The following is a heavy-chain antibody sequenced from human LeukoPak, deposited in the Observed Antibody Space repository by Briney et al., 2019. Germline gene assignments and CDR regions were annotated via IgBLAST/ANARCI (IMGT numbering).Heavy chain of an antibody. V-gene: IGHV4-59*08. CDR1: GGSISSYY. Sequence: SETLSLTCTVSGGSISSYYWSWIRQPPGKGLEWIGYIYYSGSTNYNPSLKSRVTISVDTSKNQFSLKLTSVTAADTATYYCARHGYCSGGSCYSAYYYYLDVWGKGTTVTVSS. CDR3: ARHGYCSGGSCYSAYYYYLDV. D-gene: IGHD2-15*01. J-gene: IGHJ6*03. CDR2: IYYSGST.